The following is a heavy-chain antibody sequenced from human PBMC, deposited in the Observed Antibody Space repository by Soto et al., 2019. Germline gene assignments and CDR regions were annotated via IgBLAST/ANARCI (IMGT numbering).Heavy chain of an antibody. Sequence: EVQLLESGGGLVQPGGSLRLSCAGSEFTSSRYALSWVRQAPGEGLEWVSGISGTGDSTYYADSVKGRFTVSRDNSKNTLYLQMHSLRAEDTAVYYCAKYAGNYYHYSCMDVWGKGTTVTVSS. CDR1: EFTSSRYA. CDR3: AKYAGNYYHYSCMDV. J-gene: IGHJ6*03. CDR2: ISGTGDST. V-gene: IGHV3-23*01. D-gene: IGHD6-13*01.